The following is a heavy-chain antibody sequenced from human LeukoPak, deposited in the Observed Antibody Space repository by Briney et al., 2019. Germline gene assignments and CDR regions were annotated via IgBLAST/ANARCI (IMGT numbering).Heavy chain of an antibody. CDR3: ARDFKSGSYYRWPVSAFDI. CDR2: ISGSGGST. D-gene: IGHD1-26*01. Sequence: PGGSLRLSCAASGFTFSSYAMSWVRQAPGKGLEWVSAISGSGGSTYYADSVKGRFTISRDNAKNSLYLQMNSLRAEDTAVYYCARDFKSGSYYRWPVSAFDIWGQGTMVTVSS. J-gene: IGHJ3*02. CDR1: GFTFSSYA. V-gene: IGHV3-23*01.